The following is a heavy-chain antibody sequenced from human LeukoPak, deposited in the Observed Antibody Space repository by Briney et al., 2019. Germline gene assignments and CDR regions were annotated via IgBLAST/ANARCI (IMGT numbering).Heavy chain of an antibody. J-gene: IGHJ5*02. D-gene: IGHD6-13*01. CDR1: GXTLKTYG. CDR2: IWYDGSHI. V-gene: IGHV3-33*01. CDR3: ARAAGGSSWYGNWFDP. Sequence: PGGTLTLSWAASGXTLKTYGMHCVRQAPDKGRECVALIWYDGSHIYYADSVKGRFTISRDNSKITLYLQMSSLRAEDTAVYYCARAAGGSSWYGNWFDPWGQGTLVTVSS.